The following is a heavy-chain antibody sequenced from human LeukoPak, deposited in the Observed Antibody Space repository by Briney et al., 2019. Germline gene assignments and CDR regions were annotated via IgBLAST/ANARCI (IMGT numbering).Heavy chain of an antibody. CDR3: ARTLYIAAVPGGFDY. CDR1: GYTFTGYY. V-gene: IGHV1-2*02. CDR2: INTKNAGT. D-gene: IGHD6-13*01. J-gene: IGHJ4*02. Sequence: ASVKVSCKASGYTFTGYYMHWVRQAPGQGLEWMGWINTKNAGTNFAQRFQGRVTMTRDTSISTVYMELSRLRSYDTALYYCARTLYIAAVPGGFDYWGQGTQVTVSS.